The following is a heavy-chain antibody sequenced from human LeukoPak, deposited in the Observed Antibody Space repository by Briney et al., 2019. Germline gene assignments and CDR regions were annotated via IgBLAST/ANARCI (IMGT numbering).Heavy chain of an antibody. D-gene: IGHD3-3*01. CDR3: ARDRAYYDFWSGYKTFDAFDI. J-gene: IGHJ3*02. CDR2: INPSGGST. CDR1: GYTFTSYY. V-gene: IGHV1-46*01. Sequence: ASVKVSCKASGYTFTSYYMHWVRQAPGQGLEWMGIINPSGGSTSYAQKFQGRVTMTRDMSTSTVYMELSSLRSEDTAVYYCARDRAYYDFWSGYKTFDAFDIWGQGTMVTVSS.